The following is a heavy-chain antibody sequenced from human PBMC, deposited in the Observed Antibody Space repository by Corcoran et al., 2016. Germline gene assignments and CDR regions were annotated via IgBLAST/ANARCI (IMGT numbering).Heavy chain of an antibody. CDR2: IIPIFGTA. J-gene: IGHJ2*01. CDR1: GGTFSSYA. CDR3: ARGPISYNWNSNRNWYFDL. V-gene: IGHV1-69*01. Sequence: QVQLVQSGAEVKKPGSSVKVSCKASGGTFSSYAISWVRQAPGQGLEWMGGIIPIFGTANYAQKFQGRVTITADESTSTAYMELSSLRSEDTAVYYCARGPISYNWNSNRNWYFDLWGRGTLVTVSS. D-gene: IGHD1-7*01.